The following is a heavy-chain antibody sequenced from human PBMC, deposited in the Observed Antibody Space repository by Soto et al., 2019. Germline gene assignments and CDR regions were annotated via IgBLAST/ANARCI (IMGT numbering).Heavy chain of an antibody. V-gene: IGHV4-59*08. CDR1: GGSISSYY. J-gene: IGHJ5*02. Sequence: SETLSLTCTVSGGSISSYYWSWIRQPPGKGLEWIGYIYYSGSTNYNPSLKSRVTISVDTSKNQFSLKLSSVTAADTAVYYCARGPLESGSSSRGWFDPWGQGTLVTVSS. D-gene: IGHD6-6*01. CDR3: ARGPLESGSSSRGWFDP. CDR2: IYYSGST.